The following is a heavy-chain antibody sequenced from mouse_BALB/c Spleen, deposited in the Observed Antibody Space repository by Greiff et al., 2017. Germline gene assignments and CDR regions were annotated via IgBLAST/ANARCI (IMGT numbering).Heavy chain of an antibody. CDR3: VMTAREAY. D-gene: IGHD3-2*01. CDR1: GFTFNTYA. J-gene: IGHJ3*01. CDR2: IRSKSNNYAT. Sequence: EVHLVESGGGLVQPKGSLKLSCAASGFTFNTYAMNWVRQAPGKGLEWVARIRSKSNNYATYYADSVKDRFTISRDDSQSMLYLQMNNLKTEDTAMYYCVMTAREAYWGQGTLVTVSA. V-gene: IGHV10-1*02.